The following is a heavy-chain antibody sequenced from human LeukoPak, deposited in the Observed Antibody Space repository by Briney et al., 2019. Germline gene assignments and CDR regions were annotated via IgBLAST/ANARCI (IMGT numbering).Heavy chain of an antibody. V-gene: IGHV4-59*08. Sequence: SETLSLTCTVSGGSISSYTWSWIRQPPGKGLEWVGDIYYSGSTNYNPPLKSRVTISVDTSKNQYSLKLSAVTAADTAVYYCARHGEGTGGWPFYYYYGMDVWGQGTTVTVSS. J-gene: IGHJ6*02. CDR3: ARHGEGTGGWPFYYYYGMDV. CDR1: GGSISSYT. CDR2: IYYSGST. D-gene: IGHD3-16*01.